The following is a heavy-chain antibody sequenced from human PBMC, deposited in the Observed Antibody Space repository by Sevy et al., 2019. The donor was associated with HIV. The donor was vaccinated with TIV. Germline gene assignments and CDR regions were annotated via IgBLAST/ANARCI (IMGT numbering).Heavy chain of an antibody. CDR3: ARHSFKHGYRPHYFDY. Sequence: SETLSLTCSVSGGSITSKNYFWAWIRQSPGKGLEWIGSIYHSGSTYHSSSLQSRVGISVDTSRRHFSLKLSSVTATDTAVYYCARHSFKHGYRPHYFDYWSQGTLVTVSS. CDR2: IYHSGST. J-gene: IGHJ4*02. D-gene: IGHD5-18*01. CDR1: GGSITSKNYF. V-gene: IGHV4-39*01.